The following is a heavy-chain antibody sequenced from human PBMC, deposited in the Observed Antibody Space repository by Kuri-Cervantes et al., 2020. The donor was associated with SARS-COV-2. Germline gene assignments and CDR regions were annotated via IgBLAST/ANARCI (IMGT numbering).Heavy chain of an antibody. CDR2: IDQSGDT. Sequence: GSLRLSCAVNGGSFSTKYWSWIRQPPGKGLEWIGEIDQSGDTNYSPSLKSRVTMTLDTAKNQVSLTLRSVTAAETAVYYCARDRSYTFTYYYDSSGYYYAFDIWGQGTMVTVSS. CDR3: ARDRSYTFTYYYDSSGYYYAFDI. CDR1: GGSFSTKY. J-gene: IGHJ3*02. V-gene: IGHV4-34*01. D-gene: IGHD3-22*01.